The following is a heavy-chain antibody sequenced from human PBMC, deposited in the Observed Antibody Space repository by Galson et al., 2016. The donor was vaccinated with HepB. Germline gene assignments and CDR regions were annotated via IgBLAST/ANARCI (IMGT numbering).Heavy chain of an antibody. V-gene: IGHV3-30*03. J-gene: IGHJ4*02. CDR3: ARDADIVKVPAAIRADY. CDR1: GFTFSSYG. D-gene: IGHD2-2*02. CDR2: ITPGGSSYK. Sequence: SLRLSCAASGFTFSSYGMHWVRQAPGKGLDWVALITPGGSSYKYYADSVKGRFTISRDNSKNTLYLQMNSLRAEDTAVYYCARDADIVKVPAAIRADYWGQGTLVTVSS.